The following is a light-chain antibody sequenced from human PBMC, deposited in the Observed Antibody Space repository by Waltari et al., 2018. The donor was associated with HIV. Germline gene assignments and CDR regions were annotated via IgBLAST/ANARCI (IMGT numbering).Light chain of an antibody. CDR3: ATWTDSLSGVV. J-gene: IGLJ2*01. V-gene: IGLV1-47*01. CDR1: SSNIGSNY. Sequence: QSVLTQSPSASGTPGQRVTISCSGSSSNIGSNYVYWYQQLPGTAPKRLLYRNNPRPSGVPDRFSGSKSGTSASLAISGLRSEDEAHYYCATWTDSLSGVVFGGGTKLRVL. CDR2: RNN.